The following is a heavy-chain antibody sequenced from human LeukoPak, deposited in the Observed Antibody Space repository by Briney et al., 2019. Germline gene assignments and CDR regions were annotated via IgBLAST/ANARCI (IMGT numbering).Heavy chain of an antibody. J-gene: IGHJ4*02. CDR1: GFTFSNYW. Sequence: PGGSLRLSCAASGFTFSNYWMHWVRQAPGKGLVWVSRINTDGSSTSYVDSVKGRFTISRDNAKNSLYLQMNSLRAEDTAVYYCARDRTSQVLFDYWGQGTLVTVSS. CDR3: ARDRTSQVLFDY. CDR2: INTDGSST. V-gene: IGHV3-74*01.